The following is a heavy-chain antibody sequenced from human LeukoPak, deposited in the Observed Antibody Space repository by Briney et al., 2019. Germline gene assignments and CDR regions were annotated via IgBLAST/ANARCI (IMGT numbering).Heavy chain of an antibody. CDR1: VGSISSSSYY. CDR3: ARVRYYDSSGYPAYYFDY. D-gene: IGHD3-22*01. CDR2: INYSGST. J-gene: IGHJ4*02. V-gene: IGHV4-39*07. Sequence: SETLSLTCTVSVGSISSSSYYWGWIRQPPGKGLEWIGSINYSGSTYYNPPLKSRVTISVDTSKNQFSLKLSSVTAADTAVYYCARVRYYDSSGYPAYYFDYWGQGTLVTVSS.